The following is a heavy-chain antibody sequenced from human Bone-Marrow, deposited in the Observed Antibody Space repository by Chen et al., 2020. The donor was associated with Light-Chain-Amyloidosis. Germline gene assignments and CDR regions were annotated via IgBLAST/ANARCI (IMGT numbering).Heavy chain of an antibody. CDR1: GGSFSSSSYY. Sequence: QLQLQESGPGLVKPSETLSLTCTVSGGSFSSSSYYWGWIRQPPGKGLEWIGSIYYSGSTYYNPSLKSRVTISVDTSKNQFSLKLSSVTAADTAVYYCARQYYDFWSGSYYFDYWGQGTLVTVSS. CDR3: ARQYYDFWSGSYYFDY. D-gene: IGHD3-3*01. J-gene: IGHJ4*02. V-gene: IGHV4-39*01. CDR2: IYYSGST.